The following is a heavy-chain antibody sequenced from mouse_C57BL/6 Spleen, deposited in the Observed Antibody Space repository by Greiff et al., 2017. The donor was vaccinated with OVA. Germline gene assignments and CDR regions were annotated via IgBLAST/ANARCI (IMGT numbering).Heavy chain of an antibody. Sequence: ESGAELVRPGASVTLSCKASGYTFTDYEMHWVKQTPVHGLEWIGAIDPETGGTAYNQKFKGKAILTADKSSSTAYMELRSLTSEDSAVDYCTRDGIIYYGSSYAMDYWGQGTSVTVSS. J-gene: IGHJ4*01. CDR3: TRDGIIYYGSSYAMDY. V-gene: IGHV1-15*01. CDR1: GYTFTDYE. D-gene: IGHD1-1*01. CDR2: IDPETGGT.